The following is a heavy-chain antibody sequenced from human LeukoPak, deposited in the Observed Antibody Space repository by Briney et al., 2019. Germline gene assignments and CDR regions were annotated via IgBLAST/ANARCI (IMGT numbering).Heavy chain of an antibody. V-gene: IGHV3-33*01. Sequence: GGSLRLSCAASGFTFSTYGMHWVRQAPGKGLEWVAVIWYDGSYKYYADSVKGRFAIFRDNSKNTLYLQMNSLRAEDTAVYYCARGDDFWSGNSQSIDYWGQGTLVTVSS. CDR3: ARGDDFWSGNSQSIDY. D-gene: IGHD3-3*01. J-gene: IGHJ4*02. CDR2: IWYDGSYK. CDR1: GFTFSTYG.